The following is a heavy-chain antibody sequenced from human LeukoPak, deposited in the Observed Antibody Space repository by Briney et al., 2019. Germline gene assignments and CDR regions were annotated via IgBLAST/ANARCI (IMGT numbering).Heavy chain of an antibody. J-gene: IGHJ6*02. CDR1: GFTFSSYG. D-gene: IGHD2-8*02. CDR3: AKTLATGGGSYNMDV. CDR2: ISYDGSNN. Sequence: PGRSLRLSCAASGFTFSSYGMHWVRQAPGKGLEWGAFISYDGSNNYYADSVKGRFTISRDNSKNTLFLQMSRLRAEDTALYYCAKTLATGGGSYNMDVWGQGTTVTVS. V-gene: IGHV3-30*18.